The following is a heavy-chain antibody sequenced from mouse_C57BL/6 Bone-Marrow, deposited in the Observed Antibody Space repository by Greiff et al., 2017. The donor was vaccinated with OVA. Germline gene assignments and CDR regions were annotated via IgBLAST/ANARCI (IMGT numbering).Heavy chain of an antibody. D-gene: IGHD2-4*01. V-gene: IGHV1-52*01. Sequence: QVQLQQPGAELVRPGSSVKLSCKASGYTFTSYWMHWVKQRPIQGLEWIGNIDPSDSETHYNQKFKDKATLTVDKSSSTAYMQLSSLTSEDSAVYYCARVREGIYYDYTGEFDYWGQGTTLTVSS. CDR3: ARVREGIYYDYTGEFDY. J-gene: IGHJ2*01. CDR2: IDPSDSET. CDR1: GYTFTSYW.